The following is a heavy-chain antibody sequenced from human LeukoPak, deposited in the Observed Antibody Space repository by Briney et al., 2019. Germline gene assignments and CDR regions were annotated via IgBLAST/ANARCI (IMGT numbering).Heavy chain of an antibody. Sequence: GGSLRLSCAASGITFSNYAMSWVRQAPGKGLEWVSGMSGSGDSTYYADSVKGRFTISRDNSKNTLYLQMNSLRAEDTAVYYCAREGTDGSFDYWGQGTLVTVSS. CDR1: GITFSNYA. V-gene: IGHV3-23*01. CDR2: MSGSGDST. J-gene: IGHJ4*02. CDR3: AREGTDGSFDY. D-gene: IGHD1-26*01.